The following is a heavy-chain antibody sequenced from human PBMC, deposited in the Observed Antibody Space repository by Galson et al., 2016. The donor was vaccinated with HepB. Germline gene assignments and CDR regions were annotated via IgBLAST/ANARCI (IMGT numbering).Heavy chain of an antibody. Sequence: SETLSLTCTVSGGSISGYYWSWIRQPPGKGLEWIGNMFYSGTTNYNPSLKSRVTISVDTSKNHFSLNLTSVTAAYTAVYFCVRQLVKPPRELDPWGQGTLVTVSS. V-gene: IGHV4-59*08. CDR2: MFYSGTT. J-gene: IGHJ1*01. D-gene: IGHD6-13*01. CDR1: GGSISGYY. CDR3: VRQLVKPPRELDP.